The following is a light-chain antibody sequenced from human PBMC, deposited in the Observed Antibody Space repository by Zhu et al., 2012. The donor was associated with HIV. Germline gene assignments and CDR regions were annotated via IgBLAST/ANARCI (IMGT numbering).Light chain of an antibody. CDR1: QSVSNN. CDR3: HQYDRSWT. CDR2: GAS. Sequence: EIVMTQSPATLSVSPGERATLSCRASQSVSNNLAWYQQKPGQAPRPLIYGASDRASGAPHRFSGSGSGTDFTLTISTLEPEDFAVYYCHQYDRSWTFGQGTKVEIK. V-gene: IGKV3D-15*01. J-gene: IGKJ1*01.